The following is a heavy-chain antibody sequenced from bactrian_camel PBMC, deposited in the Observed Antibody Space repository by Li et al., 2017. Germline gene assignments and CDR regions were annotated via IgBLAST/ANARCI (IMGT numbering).Heavy chain of an antibody. Sequence: DVQLVESGGGLVQAGGSLRLSCAASGFAFSTSGMSWVRQAPGKGLEWVSAINSGSSSTYCADSVKGRFTISRDNDKNTLYLQLKSLKIEDTAMYYCVKYASAYYSQYKSWSSRGQGTQGTV. D-gene: IGHD2*01. CDR1: GFAFSTSG. CDR3: VKYASAYYSQYKSWSS. J-gene: IGHJ4*01. V-gene: IGHV3S40*01. CDR2: INSGSSST.